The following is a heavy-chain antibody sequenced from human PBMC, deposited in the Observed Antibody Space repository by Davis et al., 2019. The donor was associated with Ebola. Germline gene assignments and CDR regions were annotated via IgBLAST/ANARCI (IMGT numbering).Heavy chain of an antibody. CDR2: ISSSSSTI. CDR3: AKESLFDP. V-gene: IGHV3-48*01. CDR1: GFTFSSYS. J-gene: IGHJ5*02. Sequence: GESLKISCAASGFTFSSYSMNWVRQAPGKGLEWVSYISSSSSTIYYADSVKGRFTISRDNSKNTLYLQMNSLRAEDTAVYYCAKESLFDPWGQGTLVTVSS.